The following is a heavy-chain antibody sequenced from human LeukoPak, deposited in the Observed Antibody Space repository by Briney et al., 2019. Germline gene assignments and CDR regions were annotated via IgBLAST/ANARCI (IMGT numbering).Heavy chain of an antibody. J-gene: IGHJ5*02. CDR2: IYYSGST. V-gene: IGHV4-39*01. CDR1: GGSISSSSYY. Sequence: PSETLSLTCTVSGGSISSSSYYWGWIRQPRGRGLEWIVSIYYSGSTYYNPSLKSRITISVYTAKNQFSRKLSSVTAADTAVYYCARLGYCSSTSCDWFDPWGQGTLVTVSS. CDR3: ARLGYCSSTSCDWFDP. D-gene: IGHD2-2*01.